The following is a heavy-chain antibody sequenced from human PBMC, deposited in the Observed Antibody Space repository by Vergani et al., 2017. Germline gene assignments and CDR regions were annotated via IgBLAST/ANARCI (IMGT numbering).Heavy chain of an antibody. D-gene: IGHD1-26*01. Sequence: QVQLVQSGAEVKKPGASVKVSCKASGYTFTGYYMHWMRQAPGQGLEWMGWINPNGDATHYAQNFRGRVTLTRDTSSTTAYMDLASLTSDDTAIYYCARDHQGPTTLDYWGQGSLVTVSS. CDR1: GYTFTGYY. CDR2: INPNGDAT. CDR3: ARDHQGPTTLDY. J-gene: IGHJ4*02. V-gene: IGHV1-2*02.